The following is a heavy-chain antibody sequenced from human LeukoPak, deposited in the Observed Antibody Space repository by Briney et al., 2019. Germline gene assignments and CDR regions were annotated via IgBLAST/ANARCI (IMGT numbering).Heavy chain of an antibody. CDR3: AKATDGITIFGVVINYFDY. D-gene: IGHD3-3*01. CDR2: ISGSGGST. Sequence: GGSLRLSCAASGFTFSSYAMSWVRQAPRKGLEWVSAISGSGGSTYYADSVKGRFTISRDNSKNTLYLQMNSLRAEDTAVYYCAKATDGITIFGVVINYFDYWGQGTLVTVSS. CDR1: GFTFSSYA. V-gene: IGHV3-23*01. J-gene: IGHJ4*02.